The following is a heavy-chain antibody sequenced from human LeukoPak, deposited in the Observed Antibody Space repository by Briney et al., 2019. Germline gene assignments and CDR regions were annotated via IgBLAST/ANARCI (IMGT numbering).Heavy chain of an antibody. D-gene: IGHD3-10*01. J-gene: IGHJ4*02. Sequence: PSETLSLTCTVSRGSISDYYWSWIRQPAGKGLEWIGRIYNSGSTNYNTNYNPSLTSRVTMSVDTSKNQFSLKLNSVTAADTAVYFCARPIWYGSGTTAFDYWGQGTLVTVSP. V-gene: IGHV4-4*07. CDR2: IYNSGST. CDR3: ARPIWYGSGTTAFDY. CDR1: RGSISDYY.